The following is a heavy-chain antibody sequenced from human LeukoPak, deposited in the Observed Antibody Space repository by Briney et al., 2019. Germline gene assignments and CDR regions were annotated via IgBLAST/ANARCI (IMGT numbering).Heavy chain of an antibody. V-gene: IGHV4-39*01. CDR2: IYSSGST. Sequence: SETLSLTCTVSGGSISSSSYYWGWIRQPPGKGLEWIGSIYSSGSTYYNASLQSRVTISIETSKNQISLRLNSVTAADTAIYHCAKSGGYGLIDYWGQGTLVTVSS. CDR3: AKSGGYGLIDY. D-gene: IGHD1-26*01. CDR1: GGSISSSSYY. J-gene: IGHJ4*02.